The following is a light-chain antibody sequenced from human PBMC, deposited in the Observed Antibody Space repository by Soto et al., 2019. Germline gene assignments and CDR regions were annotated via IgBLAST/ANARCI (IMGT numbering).Light chain of an antibody. Sequence: DIQMTQSPSFVSASVGDRLTITCRASQVIRRWLAWYRQKPGKAPKFLMYAASSLQSGLPSRFNASGSGTDFNLTISSLQAEDLATYYCQQANSFPPTFGQGTKVDIK. J-gene: IGKJ1*01. CDR2: AAS. CDR1: QVIRRW. V-gene: IGKV1-12*01. CDR3: QQANSFPPT.